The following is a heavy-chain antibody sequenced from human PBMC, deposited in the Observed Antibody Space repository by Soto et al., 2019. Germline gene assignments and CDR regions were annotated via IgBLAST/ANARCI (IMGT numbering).Heavy chain of an antibody. Sequence: QVQLVQSGAEVKKPGASVKVSCKASGYTFTSYGISWVRQAPGQGLEWMGWISAYNGNTIYAQKLQGRVTMTTDTSKSTAYMELRSLRSDDTAVYYCAREGCSGGSCYAYYYYYYGMDVWGQGTTVTVSS. CDR3: AREGCSGGSCYAYYYYYYGMDV. CDR2: ISAYNGNT. V-gene: IGHV1-18*01. J-gene: IGHJ6*02. CDR1: GYTFTSYG. D-gene: IGHD2-15*01.